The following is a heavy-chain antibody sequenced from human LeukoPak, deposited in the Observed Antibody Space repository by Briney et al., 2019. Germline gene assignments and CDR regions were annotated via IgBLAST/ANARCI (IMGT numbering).Heavy chain of an antibody. CDR1: GFTFSHYT. CDR3: ARGYSSSSTHFDY. Sequence: GGSLRLSCAASGFTFSHYTMNWVRQAPGKGLEWVSSISSISAFMHYADSVKGRFTISRDNAQNSLYLQMNSLSAEDTAVYYCARGYSSSSTHFDYWGQGTLVTVSS. CDR2: ISSISAFM. J-gene: IGHJ4*02. V-gene: IGHV3-21*01. D-gene: IGHD6-6*01.